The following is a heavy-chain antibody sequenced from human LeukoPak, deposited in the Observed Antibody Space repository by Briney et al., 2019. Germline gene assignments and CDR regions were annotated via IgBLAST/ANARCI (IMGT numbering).Heavy chain of an antibody. CDR3: ARVEDSGYDYRGRFDP. J-gene: IGHJ5*02. Sequence: SETLSLTCTVTGGSISSSYYYWGWIRQPPGKGLEWIGNIYENGSAYYNSSLESRVTISVDTSKNQFSLKLSSVTAADTAVYYCARVEDSGYDYRGRFDPWGQGTLVTVSS. D-gene: IGHD5-12*01. V-gene: IGHV4-39*07. CDR2: IYENGSA. CDR1: GGSISSSYYY.